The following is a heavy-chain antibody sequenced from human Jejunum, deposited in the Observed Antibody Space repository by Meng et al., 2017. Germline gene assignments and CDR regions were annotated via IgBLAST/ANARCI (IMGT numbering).Heavy chain of an antibody. J-gene: IGHJ3*02. CDR3: SRLSITRTDLVGSGSDI. V-gene: IGHV1-18*01. CDR1: GYTFINYG. CDR2: ISTFNGNT. D-gene: IGHD2-8*02. Sequence: ASVKVSCKASGYTFINYGVTWVRQAPGQGLEWMGWISTFNGNTKYAQNFQGRVTMTRDTSTNTAYMELRSLRSDDTAVYYWSRLSITRTDLVGSGSDIWGQGTMVTVSS.